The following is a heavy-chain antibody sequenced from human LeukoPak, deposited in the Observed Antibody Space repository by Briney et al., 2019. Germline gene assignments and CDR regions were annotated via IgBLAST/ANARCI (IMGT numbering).Heavy chain of an antibody. D-gene: IGHD2-2*01. CDR2: IYHSGST. CDR3: ARGRGYCSSTSCYFFDY. Sequence: SETLSLTCTVSGGSISSGGDYWCWIRQPPGKGLEWIGYIYHSGSTYYNPSLKSRVTISVDRSKNQFSLKLSSVTAADTAVYYCARGRGYCSSTSCYFFDYWGQGTLVTVSS. V-gene: IGHV4-30-2*01. CDR1: GGSISSGGDY. J-gene: IGHJ4*02.